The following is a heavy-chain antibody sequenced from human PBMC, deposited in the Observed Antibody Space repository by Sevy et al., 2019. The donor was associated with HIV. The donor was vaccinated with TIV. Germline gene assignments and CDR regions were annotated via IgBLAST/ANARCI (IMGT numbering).Heavy chain of an antibody. CDR1: GFTFTHAW. CDR2: IKAKADGGTI. V-gene: IGHV3-15*01. CDR3: TTDPIILLMVTDGVDV. J-gene: IGHJ6*02. D-gene: IGHD2-8*01. Sequence: GGSLRLSCAASGFTFTHAWMNWVRQAPGKGLEWVGRIKAKADGGTIDYAAPVRGRFTISRDDSKHTLYLQMSNLKTEDTAVYYCTTDPIILLMVTDGVDVWGQGTTVTVSS.